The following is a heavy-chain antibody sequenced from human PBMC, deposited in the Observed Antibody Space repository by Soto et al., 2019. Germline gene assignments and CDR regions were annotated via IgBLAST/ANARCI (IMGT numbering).Heavy chain of an antibody. D-gene: IGHD2-2*01. Sequence: GGSLRLSCAASGFTFSSYSMNWVRQAPGKGLEWVSSISSSSSYIYYADSVKGRFTIARENAKNSLYLQMNSLRAEDTAVYYCARAEVVPAAASYFDPWGQGTLVTVSS. CDR1: GFTFSSYS. CDR3: ARAEVVPAAASYFDP. V-gene: IGHV3-21*01. CDR2: ISSSSSYI. J-gene: IGHJ5*02.